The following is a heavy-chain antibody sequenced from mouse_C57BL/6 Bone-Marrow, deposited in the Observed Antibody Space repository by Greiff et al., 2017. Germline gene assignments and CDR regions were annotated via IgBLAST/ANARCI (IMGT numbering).Heavy chain of an antibody. CDR3: ARPPVYDGYDVPFAY. V-gene: IGHV1-56*01. D-gene: IGHD2-3*01. CDR1: GYTFTSYW. J-gene: IGHJ3*01. CDR2: IFPGSGST. Sequence: QVQLQQSGPELVRPGASVKISCKAPGYTFTSYWMQWVRQRPGQGLEWIGEIFPGSGSTYYNEKFKGKATLTVDTSSSTAYMQLISLTSEDSAVYFCARPPVYDGYDVPFAYWGQGTLVTVSA.